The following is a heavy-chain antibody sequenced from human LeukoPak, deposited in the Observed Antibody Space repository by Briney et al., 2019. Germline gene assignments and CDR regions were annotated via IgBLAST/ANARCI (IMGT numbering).Heavy chain of an antibody. V-gene: IGHV3-74*01. Sequence: GGSLRLSCAASGFNFASNWMHWVRQTPGKGLVWVSRINSGGSGTSYADSVEGRFTISRDNAKNTLYLQMNSLRAEDTAVYYCARGRPHGNDYWGQGTLVTVSS. CDR2: INSGGSGT. D-gene: IGHD4-23*01. J-gene: IGHJ4*02. CDR1: GFNFASNW. CDR3: ARGRPHGNDY.